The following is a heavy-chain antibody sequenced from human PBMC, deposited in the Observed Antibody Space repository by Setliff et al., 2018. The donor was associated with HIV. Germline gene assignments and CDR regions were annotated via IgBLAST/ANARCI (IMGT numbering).Heavy chain of an antibody. D-gene: IGHD3-22*01. CDR2: INHSGST. J-gene: IGHJ4*02. CDR1: GYSISSGNY. Sequence: SETLSLTCVVSGYSISSGNYWGWIRQPPGKGLEWIGEINHSGSTNYNPSLKSRVTISVDTSKNQFSLKLSPVTVADTAVYYCARGRRGWLVTSLDYWGLGTLVTVSS. V-gene: IGHV4-38-2*01. CDR3: ARGRRGWLVTSLDY.